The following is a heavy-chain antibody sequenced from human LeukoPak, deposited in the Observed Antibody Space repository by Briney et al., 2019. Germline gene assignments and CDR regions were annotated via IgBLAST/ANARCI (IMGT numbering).Heavy chain of an antibody. Sequence: ASVKVSCKASGYTFTGYYMHWVRQAPGQGLEWMGWINPNSGGTNYAQKFQGRVTMTRDTSISTAYMELSRLRSDDTAVYYCARGSAVHDSSRYDAFDIWGQGTMVTVSS. CDR2: INPNSGGT. J-gene: IGHJ3*02. CDR3: ARGSAVHDSSRYDAFDI. V-gene: IGHV1-2*02. CDR1: GYTFTGYY. D-gene: IGHD3-22*01.